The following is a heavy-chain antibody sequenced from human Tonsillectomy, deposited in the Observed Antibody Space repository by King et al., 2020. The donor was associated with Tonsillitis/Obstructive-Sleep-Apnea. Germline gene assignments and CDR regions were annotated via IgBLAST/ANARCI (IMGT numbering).Heavy chain of an antibody. CDR1: GFTFSSYG. CDR3: ARDRVKTSGVYTVPFGY. Sequence: QLVQSGGGVVQPGRSLRLSCAASGFTFSSYGMHWVRQAPGKGLEWVAVIWYDGSNKYYADSVKGRFTISRDNSKNTLYLQMNSLRAENTAVYYCARDRVKTSGVYTVPFGYWGQGTLVTVSS. CDR2: IWYDGSNK. D-gene: IGHD3/OR15-3a*01. V-gene: IGHV3-33*01. J-gene: IGHJ4*02.